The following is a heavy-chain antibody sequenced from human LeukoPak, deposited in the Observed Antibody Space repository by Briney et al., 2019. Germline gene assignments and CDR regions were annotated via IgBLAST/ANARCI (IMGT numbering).Heavy chain of an antibody. Sequence: ASVKASCKASGYTFTGYYMHWVRQAPGQGLEWMGWINPNSGGTNYAQKFQGRVTMTRDTSISTAYMGLSRLRSDDTAVYYCARDLDLLYYYDSSGYFDYWGQGTLVTVSS. CDR2: INPNSGGT. J-gene: IGHJ4*02. V-gene: IGHV1-2*02. CDR3: ARDLDLLYYYDSSGYFDY. D-gene: IGHD3-22*01. CDR1: GYTFTGYY.